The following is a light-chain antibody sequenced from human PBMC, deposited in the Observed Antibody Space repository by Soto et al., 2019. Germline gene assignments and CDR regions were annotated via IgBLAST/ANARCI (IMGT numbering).Light chain of an antibody. CDR1: SSDVGDYNY. CDR2: EVT. CDR3: LSHTGSRTL. J-gene: IGLJ3*02. Sequence: QSALTQPASVSGSPGQSSTISCNGASSDVGDYNYVSWYQEHPGQVPKLNIFEVTTRPSGVSDRFSGSRSGNTASLTISGLQAEDEADYYCLSHTGSRTLFGGGTKLTVL. V-gene: IGLV2-14*01.